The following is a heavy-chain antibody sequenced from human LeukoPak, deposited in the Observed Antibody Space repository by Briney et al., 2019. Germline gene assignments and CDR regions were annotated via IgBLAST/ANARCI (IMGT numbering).Heavy chain of an antibody. CDR3: ARGAVVAGIDY. CDR2: INHSGST. J-gene: IGHJ4*02. D-gene: IGHD6-19*01. CDR1: GGSFSGYY. Sequence: KPSETLSLTCAVYGGSFSGYYWSWIRQPPGKGLEWIGEINHSGSTNYNPSLKSRVTISVDTSKNQFSLKLSSVTAADTAVYYCARGAVVAGIDYWGQGTLVTVSS. V-gene: IGHV4-34*01.